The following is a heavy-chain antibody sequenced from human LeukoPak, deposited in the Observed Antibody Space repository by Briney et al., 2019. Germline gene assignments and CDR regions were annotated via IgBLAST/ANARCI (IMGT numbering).Heavy chain of an antibody. CDR1: GGTFSSYA. J-gene: IGHJ2*01. D-gene: IGHD3-22*01. V-gene: IGHV1-69*06. CDR2: IIPIFGTA. CDR3: ARDRDSSGHYWYFDL. Sequence: GSSVKVSCKASGGTFSSYAISWVRQAPGQGLEWMGGIIPIFGTANYAQKFPGRVTITADKSTSTAYMELSSLRSEDTAVYYCARDRDSSGHYWYFDLWGRGTLVTVSS.